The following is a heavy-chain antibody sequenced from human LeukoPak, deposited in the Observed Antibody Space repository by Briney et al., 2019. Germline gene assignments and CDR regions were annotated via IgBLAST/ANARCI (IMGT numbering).Heavy chain of an antibody. CDR3: ARQYSSSSEFDY. J-gene: IGHJ4*02. CDR1: GFTLSNYW. CDR2: INSDGTTT. Sequence: GGSLRLSCAASGFTLSNYWMHRVRQAPGKGLVWVSRINSDGTTTSSADSVKGRFTISRDNAKNTLYLQMNSLRAEDAAVYYCARQYSSSSEFDYWGQGTLVTVSS. D-gene: IGHD6-6*01. V-gene: IGHV3-74*01.